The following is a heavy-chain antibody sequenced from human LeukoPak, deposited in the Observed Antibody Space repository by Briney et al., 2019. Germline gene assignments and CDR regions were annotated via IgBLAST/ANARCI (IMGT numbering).Heavy chain of an antibody. CDR2: FSQGGGT. CDR3: TRGRRFLDYYYAMDV. V-gene: IGHV4-34*01. D-gene: IGHD3-3*01. Sequence: PGGSLRLSCAASGFTVSSNYMSWVRQSPGKGLEWIGEFSQGGGTIYNPSLKSRVTISVDTSKNQISLKLTSVAAADTAAYYCTRGRRFLDYYYAMDVWGQGTTVTVSS. CDR1: GFTVSSNY. J-gene: IGHJ6*01.